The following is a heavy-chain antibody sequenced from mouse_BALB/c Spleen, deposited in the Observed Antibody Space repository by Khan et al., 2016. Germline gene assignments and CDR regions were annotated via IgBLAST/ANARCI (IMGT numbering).Heavy chain of an antibody. CDR1: GYTFTNYS. CDR3: ARRDDYDGVAY. CDR2: INTETGEP. Sequence: QIQLVQSGPELKKPGETVKISCKASGYTFTNYSMHWVKQAPGKGLKWMGWINTETGEPTYADDFKGRFAFSLETSASTAYLQINNLKNEDTDTYFCARRDDYDGVAYWGQGTMVTVSA. D-gene: IGHD2-4*01. J-gene: IGHJ3*01. V-gene: IGHV9-2-1*01.